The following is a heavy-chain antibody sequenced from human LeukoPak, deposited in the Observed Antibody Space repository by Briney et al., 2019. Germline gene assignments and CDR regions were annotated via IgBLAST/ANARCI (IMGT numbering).Heavy chain of an antibody. V-gene: IGHV3-7*01. CDR3: ARGEHSSFDY. CDR2: IKEDGSEK. CDR1: GFIFNEYA. Sequence: LGGSLRLSCVVSGFIFNEYAMTWVRQASGKGLEWVANIKEDGSEKYYVDSVKGRFTISRDNAKNSLYLQMNSLRAKDTAVYYCARGEHSSFDYWGQGTLVTVSS. D-gene: IGHD6-6*01. J-gene: IGHJ4*02.